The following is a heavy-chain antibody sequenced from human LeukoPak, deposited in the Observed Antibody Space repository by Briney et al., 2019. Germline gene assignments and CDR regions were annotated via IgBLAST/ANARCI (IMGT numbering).Heavy chain of an antibody. CDR3: ARGGGSWDY. Sequence: ASVKVSCKASGYNFTGYYLHWVRRAPGQGLEWMGWINPNSGTTDCAQKFQGRVTLTRDTSSTTAYMEMTGLTSDDTAVYYCARGGGSWDYWGQGTLVTVSS. CDR1: GYNFTGYY. J-gene: IGHJ4*02. CDR2: INPNSGTT. V-gene: IGHV1-2*02. D-gene: IGHD1-26*01.